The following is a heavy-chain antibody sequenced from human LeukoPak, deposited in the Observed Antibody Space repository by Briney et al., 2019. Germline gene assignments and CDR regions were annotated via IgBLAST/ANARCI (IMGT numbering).Heavy chain of an antibody. J-gene: IGHJ6*03. CDR3: ARGEGYMDV. Sequence: KPSETLSLTCTVSGYSISSGYYWGWIRQPPGKGLEWIGSIYHSGSTYYNPSLKSRVTISVDTSKNQFSPKLSSVTAADTAVYYCARGEGYMDVWGKGTTVTVSS. CDR1: GYSISSGYY. V-gene: IGHV4-38-2*02. CDR2: IYHSGST.